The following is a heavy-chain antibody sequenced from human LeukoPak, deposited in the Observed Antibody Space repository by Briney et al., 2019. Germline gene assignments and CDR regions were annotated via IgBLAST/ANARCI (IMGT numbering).Heavy chain of an antibody. CDR3: ASDNDTRHEH. Sequence: ASVKVSCKASGYTFTGYYMNWVRQAPGQGLEWMGWINLNSGGTKYIQKFQGRVTMARDTSTSTAYMELSSLRSDDTAVYYCASDNDTRHEHWRQGTLVTVSS. CDR2: INLNSGGT. V-gene: IGHV1-2*02. D-gene: IGHD3-22*01. CDR1: GYTFTGYY. J-gene: IGHJ1*01.